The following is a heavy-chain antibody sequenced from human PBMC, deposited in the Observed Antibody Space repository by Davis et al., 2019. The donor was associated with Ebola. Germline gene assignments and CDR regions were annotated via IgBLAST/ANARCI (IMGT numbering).Heavy chain of an antibody. CDR3: ARGGGFGGYGMDV. J-gene: IGHJ6*02. V-gene: IGHV4-34*01. CDR1: GGSFSGYY. Sequence: MPSETLSLTCAVYGGSFSGYYWTWIRQPPGKGLEWIGEINYSGSTNYNPSLKSRVTIPVDTSKNQFSLKLSSVTAADTAVYYCARGGGFGGYGMDVWGQGTTVTVSS. CDR2: INYSGST. D-gene: IGHD3-10*01.